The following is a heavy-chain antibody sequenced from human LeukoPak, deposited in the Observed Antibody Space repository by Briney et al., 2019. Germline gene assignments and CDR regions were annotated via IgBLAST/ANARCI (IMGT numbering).Heavy chain of an antibody. CDR1: GFTFSSYG. V-gene: IGHV3-20*04. Sequence: PGGTLRLSCAASGFTFSSYGMSWVRQAPGKGLEWVSGINWNGGSTGYADSVKGRFTISRDNAKNSLYLQMNSLRAEDTALYYCARWVYSNYYYDSSGYYYDYWGQGTLVTVSS. J-gene: IGHJ4*02. CDR2: INWNGGST. CDR3: ARWVYSNYYYDSSGYYYDY. D-gene: IGHD3-22*01.